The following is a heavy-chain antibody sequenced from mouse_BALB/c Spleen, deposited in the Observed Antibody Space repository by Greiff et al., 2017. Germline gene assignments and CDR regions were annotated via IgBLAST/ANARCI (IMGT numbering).Heavy chain of an antibody. CDR1: GFNIKDYY. J-gene: IGHJ3*01. V-gene: IGHV14-4*02. CDR2: IDPENGDT. CDR3: DAGYYGSSGFAY. D-gene: IGHD1-1*01. Sequence: EVQLQQSGAELVRSGASVKLSCTASGFNIKDYYMHWVKQRPEQGLEWIGWIDPENGDTEYAPKFQGKATMTADTSSNTAYLQLSSLTSEDTAVYYCDAGYYGSSGFAYWGQGTLVTVSA.